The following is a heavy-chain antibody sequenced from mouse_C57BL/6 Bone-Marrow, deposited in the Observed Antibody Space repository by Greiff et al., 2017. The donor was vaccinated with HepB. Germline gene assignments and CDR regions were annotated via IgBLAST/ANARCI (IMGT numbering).Heavy chain of an antibody. CDR1: GFNIKEDY. J-gene: IGHJ3*01. CDR2: IDPENGDT. V-gene: IGHV14-4*01. CDR3: TTTTENRGFAY. Sequence: EVQLVESGAELVRPGASVKLSCTASGFNIKEDYMHWVKQRPEQGLEWIGWIDPENGDTEYASKFQGKATITADTSSNTAYLQLSSLTSEDTAVYYCTTTTENRGFAYWGQGTLVTVSA. D-gene: IGHD2-12*01.